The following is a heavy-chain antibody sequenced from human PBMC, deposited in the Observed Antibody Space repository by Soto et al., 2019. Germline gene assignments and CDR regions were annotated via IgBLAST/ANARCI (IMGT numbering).Heavy chain of an antibody. CDR3: GVQYDY. CDR1: GFTFSSYG. J-gene: IGHJ4*02. CDR2: ISGRTGDT. Sequence: PGGSLRLSCAASGFTFSSYGMHWVRQAPGKGLEWVAVISGRTGDTAYADSVRGRFTLSRDSSTYTMFLQMNSLRAEDTAVYYCGVQYDYWGQGTLVTVSS. V-gene: IGHV3-23*01.